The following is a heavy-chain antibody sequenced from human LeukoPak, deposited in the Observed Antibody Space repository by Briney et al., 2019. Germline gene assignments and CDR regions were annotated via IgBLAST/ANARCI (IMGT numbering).Heavy chain of an antibody. CDR1: GYTFTNYG. Sequence: GASVKVSCKASGYTFTNYGISWVRQAPGQGLEWMGWISAYNGHTNYAQKFEGRVNMTTDTSTSTAYMELRGLESDDTALYYCARDRSSSSLWGQGTLVTVSS. V-gene: IGHV1-18*01. CDR2: ISAYNGHT. D-gene: IGHD6-6*01. J-gene: IGHJ4*01. CDR3: ARDRSSSSL.